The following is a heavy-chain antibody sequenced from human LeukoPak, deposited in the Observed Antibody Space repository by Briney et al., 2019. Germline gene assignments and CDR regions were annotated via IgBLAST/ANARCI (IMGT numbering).Heavy chain of an antibody. CDR2: ISGSGGST. D-gene: IGHD3-10*01. CDR1: GFTFSSYA. CDR3: AKDLRGSGSYYNLFDY. J-gene: IGHJ4*02. V-gene: IGHV3-23*01. Sequence: AGGSLRFSCAASGFTFSSYAMSWVRPAPGKGRKWVSAISGSGGSTDYADSVKGRITISRDNSKNTLYLQINSLRAEDTAVYYCAKDLRGSGSYYNLFDYWGQGTLVTVPS.